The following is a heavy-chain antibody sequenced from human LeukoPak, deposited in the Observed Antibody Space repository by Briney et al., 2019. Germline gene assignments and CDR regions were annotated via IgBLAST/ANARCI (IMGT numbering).Heavy chain of an antibody. CDR1: GGSISSYY. CDR2: IYYSGST. V-gene: IGHV4-59*01. Sequence: NPSETLSLTCTVSGGSISSYYWSWIRQPPGKGLEWIGYIYYSGSTNYNPSLKSRVTISVDTSKNQFSLKLSSVTAADTAVYYCARVGWEPFFDYWGQGTLVTVSS. D-gene: IGHD1-26*01. J-gene: IGHJ4*02. CDR3: ARVGWEPFFDY.